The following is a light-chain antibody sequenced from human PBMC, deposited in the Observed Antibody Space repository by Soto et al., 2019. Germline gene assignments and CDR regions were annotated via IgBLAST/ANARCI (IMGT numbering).Light chain of an antibody. CDR3: QDRSSWPLGT. CDR1: RSVSTY. J-gene: IGKJ1*01. V-gene: IGKV3-11*01. CDR2: DAS. Sequence: DIVLTQSPATLSLPPGERATLSCRASRSVSTYLAWYQQKPGQAPRLLIYDASTRDYDVPARFSGSGSGTDFTLTISGLEPEDSAIYYCQDRSSWPLGTFGQGTKVDIK.